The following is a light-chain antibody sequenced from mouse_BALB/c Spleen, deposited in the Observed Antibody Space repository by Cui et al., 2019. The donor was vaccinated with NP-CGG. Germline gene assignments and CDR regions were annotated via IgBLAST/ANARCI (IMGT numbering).Light chain of an antibody. J-gene: IGLJ1*01. CDR3: ALWYSNHWV. CDR1: TGAVTTSNY. V-gene: IGLV1*01. Sequence: QAVVTQESGITPSPVETVTLTCRSSTGAVTTSNYANWVQEKPDHLFTGLIGGTNNRVPGVPARFSGSLIGDKAALTITGAQTEDEAIYFCALWYSNHWVFGGGTKLTVL. CDR2: GTN.